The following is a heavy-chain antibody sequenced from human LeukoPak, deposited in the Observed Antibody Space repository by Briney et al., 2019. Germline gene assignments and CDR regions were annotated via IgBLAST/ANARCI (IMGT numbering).Heavy chain of an antibody. CDR1: GGSFSGYY. Sequence: PSETLSLTCAVYGGSFSGYYWSWIRQPPGKGLEWIGEISHSGSTNYNPSLKSRVTISVDTSKNQFSLKLSSVTAADTAVYYCARDGTLIAAAGIDYWGQGTLVTVSS. D-gene: IGHD6-13*01. CDR3: ARDGTLIAAAGIDY. CDR2: ISHSGST. J-gene: IGHJ4*02. V-gene: IGHV4-34*01.